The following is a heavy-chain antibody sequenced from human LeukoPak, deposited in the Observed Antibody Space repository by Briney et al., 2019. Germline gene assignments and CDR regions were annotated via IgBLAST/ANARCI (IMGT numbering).Heavy chain of an antibody. J-gene: IGHJ4*02. CDR2: ISSSSSYI. CDR1: GFTFSSYS. Sequence: PGGSLRLSCAASGFTFSSYSMNWVRQAPGKGLEWVSSISSSSSYIYYADSVKGRFTISRDNAKNSLYLQMNSLRAEDTAVYYCAAPAGPAAAFYWGQGTLVTVSS. V-gene: IGHV3-21*01. CDR3: AAPAGPAAAFY. D-gene: IGHD6-13*01.